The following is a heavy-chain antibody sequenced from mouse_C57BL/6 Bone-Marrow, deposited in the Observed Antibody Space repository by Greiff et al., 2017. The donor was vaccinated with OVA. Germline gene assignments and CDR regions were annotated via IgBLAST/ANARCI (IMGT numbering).Heavy chain of an antibody. V-gene: IGHV1-64*01. J-gene: IGHJ1*03. CDR1: GYTFTSYW. CDR3: ARDYYGSSYLGV. D-gene: IGHD1-1*01. CDR2: IHPNSGGT. Sequence: QVQLQQPGAELVKPGASVKLSCKASGYTFTSYWMHWVKQRPGQGLEWIGMIHPNSGGTNYNEKFKSKATLTVDKSSSTAYMQLSSLTSEDSAVYYCARDYYGSSYLGVWGTGTTVTVSS.